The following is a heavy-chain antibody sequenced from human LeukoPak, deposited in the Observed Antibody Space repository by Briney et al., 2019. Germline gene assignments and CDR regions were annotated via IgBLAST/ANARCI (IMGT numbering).Heavy chain of an antibody. CDR1: GGSVNSYY. Sequence: PSETLSLTCTVSGGSVNSYYLSWIRQPAGKTLEWIGRIYDGGSTNHNPSLKSRVTMSVDTSKNQISLKLKSVTAADTAVYYCARVLDEVSLYYFDYWGQGTLVTVSS. V-gene: IGHV4-4*07. CDR3: ARVLDEVSLYYFDY. J-gene: IGHJ4*02. CDR2: IYDGGST.